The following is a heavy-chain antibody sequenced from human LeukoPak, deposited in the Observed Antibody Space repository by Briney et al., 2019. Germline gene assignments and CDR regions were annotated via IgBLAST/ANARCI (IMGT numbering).Heavy chain of an antibody. D-gene: IGHD6-19*01. CDR3: AKEGGKQWLVYYYYGMDV. J-gene: IGHJ6*02. V-gene: IGHV3-30*18. CDR2: ISYDGSNK. CDR1: GFTFSSYG. Sequence: GGSLRLSCAASGFTFSSYGMHWVRQAPGKGLEWVAVISYDGSNKYYADSVKGRFTISRGNSKNTLYLQMNGLRAEDTAVYYCAKEGGKQWLVYYYYGMDVWGQGTTVTVSS.